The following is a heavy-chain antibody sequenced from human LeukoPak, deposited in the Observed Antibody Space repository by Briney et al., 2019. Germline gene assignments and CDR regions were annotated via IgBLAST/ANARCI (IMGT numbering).Heavy chain of an antibody. V-gene: IGHV3-48*01. CDR1: GFTFSSYS. CDR2: ISSSSSTI. Sequence: GGSLRHSCAASGFTFSSYSMNWVRQAPGKGLEWVSYISSSSSTIYYADSVKGRFTISRDNAKNSLYLQMNSLRAEDTAVYYCASFVSGWYKNYLGQGTLVTVSS. CDR3: ASFVSGWYKNY. J-gene: IGHJ4*02. D-gene: IGHD6-19*01.